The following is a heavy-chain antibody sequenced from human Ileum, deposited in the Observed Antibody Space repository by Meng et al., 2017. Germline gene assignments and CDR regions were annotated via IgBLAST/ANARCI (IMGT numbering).Heavy chain of an antibody. CDR2: IHPGGST. D-gene: IGHD3-9*01. Sequence: EIREWGPGLSKPSDALSLICACYDGSLGGYYLGWIRQPPRKGLEWVGEIHPGGSTSYNPSLQSRVTIAVDTSKNQFSVTLSSVSAADTAVYYCATGVDWAKSGNIWGQGTLVTVSS. J-gene: IGHJ4*02. CDR3: ATGVDWAKSGNI. V-gene: IGHV4-34*01. CDR1: DGSLGGYY.